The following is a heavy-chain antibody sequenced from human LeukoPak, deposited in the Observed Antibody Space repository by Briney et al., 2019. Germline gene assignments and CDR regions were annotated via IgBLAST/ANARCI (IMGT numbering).Heavy chain of an antibody. CDR2: IWYDGSNK. CDR1: GFTFNDFG. Sequence: GRSLRLSCAASGFTFNDFGMHWVRQAPGKGLEWVAFIWYDGSNKYYADSVKGRFTISRDNSKNTLYLQVNSLRAEDTAVYYCARMRGELVVPDAIFDGMGVWGQGTTVTVSS. V-gene: IGHV3-33*01. J-gene: IGHJ6*02. CDR3: ARMRGELVVPDAIFDGMGV. D-gene: IGHD2-2*01.